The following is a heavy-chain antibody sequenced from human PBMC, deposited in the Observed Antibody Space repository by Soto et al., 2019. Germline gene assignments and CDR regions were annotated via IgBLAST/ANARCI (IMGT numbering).Heavy chain of an antibody. Sequence: ASVKVSCKASGYTFTGYYMHWVRQAPGQGLEWMGWINPNSGGTNYAQKFQGWVTMTRDTSISTAYMELSRLRSDDTAVYYCARAHLPTVYDFWSGYAFGDWGQGTLVSHSS. CDR1: GYTFTGYY. V-gene: IGHV1-2*04. D-gene: IGHD3-3*01. CDR3: ARAHLPTVYDFWSGYAFGD. J-gene: IGHJ4*02. CDR2: INPNSGGT.